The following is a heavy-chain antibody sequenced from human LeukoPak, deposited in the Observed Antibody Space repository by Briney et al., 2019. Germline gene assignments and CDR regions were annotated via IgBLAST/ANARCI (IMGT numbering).Heavy chain of an antibody. CDR2: IKSDGITI. CDR1: GFTFSNYM. CDR3: TTSGF. D-gene: IGHD3-3*01. V-gene: IGHV3-74*01. J-gene: IGHJ4*02. Sequence: TGGSLRLSCAASGFTFSNYMMHWVRQAPGKGLVWVSRIKSDGITITYADSVKGRFTISRDDSKNTLYLQMNSLKTEDTAVYYCTTSGFWGQGTLVTVSS.